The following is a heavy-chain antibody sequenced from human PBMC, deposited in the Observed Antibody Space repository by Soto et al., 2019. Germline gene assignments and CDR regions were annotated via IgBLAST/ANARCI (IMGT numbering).Heavy chain of an antibody. J-gene: IGHJ4*02. Sequence: EVQLVETGGGLIQPGGSLRLSCAASGFTVSSNYMSWVRQAPGKGLEWVSVIYSGGSTYYADSVKGRFTISRDNSKNTLYLQMNSLRAEDTAVYYCARGHKTMVRGVTRSFDYWGQGTLVTVSS. CDR2: IYSGGST. V-gene: IGHV3-53*02. CDR3: ARGHKTMVRGVTRSFDY. CDR1: GFTVSSNY. D-gene: IGHD3-10*01.